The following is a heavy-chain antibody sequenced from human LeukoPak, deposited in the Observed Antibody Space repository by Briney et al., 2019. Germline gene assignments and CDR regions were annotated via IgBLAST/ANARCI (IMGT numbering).Heavy chain of an antibody. V-gene: IGHV3-23*01. Sequence: GGSLRLSCAASGFTFSSYAMSWVRQAPGKGLEWVSAISGSGGSTYYADSVKGRFTISGDNSKNTLYLQMNSLRAEDTAVYYCAKDDGSGYYSGAFDIWGQGTMVTVSS. J-gene: IGHJ3*02. CDR2: ISGSGGST. CDR1: GFTFSSYA. CDR3: AKDDGSGYYSGAFDI. D-gene: IGHD3-22*01.